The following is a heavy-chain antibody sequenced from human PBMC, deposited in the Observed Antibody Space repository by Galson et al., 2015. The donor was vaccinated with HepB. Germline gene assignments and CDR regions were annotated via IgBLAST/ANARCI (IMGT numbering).Heavy chain of an antibody. V-gene: IGHV1-69*04. J-gene: IGHJ4*02. CDR1: GGTLSSYT. D-gene: IGHD3-22*01. CDR3: ARDPYDSSDYYYNPSDY. CDR2: IIPILGIA. Sequence: SVKVSCKASGGTLSSYTISWVRQAPGQGLEWMGRIIPILGIANYAQKFQGRVTITADKSTSTAYMELSSLRSEDTAVYYCARDPYDSSDYYYNPSDYWGQGTLVTVSS.